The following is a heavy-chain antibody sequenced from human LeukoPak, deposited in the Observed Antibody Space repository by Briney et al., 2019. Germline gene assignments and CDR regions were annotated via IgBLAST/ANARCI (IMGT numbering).Heavy chain of an antibody. CDR2: INHSGST. D-gene: IGHD3-16*01. CDR1: GGSFSGYY. J-gene: IGHJ3*02. Sequence: SETLSLTCAVYGGSFSGYYWSWIRQPPGKGLEWIGEINHSGSTNYNPSLKSRVTISVDTSKNQFSLKLSSVTAADTAVYYCARLLLIMNAFDIWGQGTMVTVSS. V-gene: IGHV4-34*01. CDR3: ARLLLIMNAFDI.